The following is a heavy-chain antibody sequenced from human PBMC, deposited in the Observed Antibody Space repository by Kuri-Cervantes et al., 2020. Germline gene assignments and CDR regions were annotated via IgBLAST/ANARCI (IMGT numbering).Heavy chain of an antibody. D-gene: IGHD3-3*01. CDR1: GDSISTSSYY. Sequence: LRLSCTVSGDSISTSSYYWGWVRQPPGKGLEWIGTIYNDGYTSYNPSLKSRVTISVDTSKNQFSLKLISVTAADTAVSYCARSVIDYNFWSGYVKVSFDYWGQGTLVTVSS. V-gene: IGHV4-39*07. J-gene: IGHJ4*02. CDR3: ARSVIDYNFWSGYVKVSFDY. CDR2: IYNDGYT.